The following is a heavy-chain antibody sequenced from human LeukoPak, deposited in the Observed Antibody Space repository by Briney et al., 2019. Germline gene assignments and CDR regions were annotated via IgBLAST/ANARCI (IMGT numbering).Heavy chain of an antibody. V-gene: IGHV3-33*01. CDR1: GFSFSSYG. J-gene: IGHJ4*02. Sequence: GGSLRPSCAASGFSFSSYGMHWVRQAPGKGLEWVAVIWYDGSKKYYADSVKGRFIISRDNSRNTLYLQMNSLRAEDTAVYYCARDHYDYVWGSYRPFDYWGQGTLVTVSS. CDR2: IWYDGSKK. CDR3: ARDHYDYVWGSYRPFDY. D-gene: IGHD3-16*02.